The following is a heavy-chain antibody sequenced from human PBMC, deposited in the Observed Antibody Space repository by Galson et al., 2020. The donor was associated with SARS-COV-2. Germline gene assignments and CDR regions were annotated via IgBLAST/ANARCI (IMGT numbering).Heavy chain of an antibody. CDR1: GYSFTSYW. Sequence: GESLKISCKGSGYSFTSYWIGWVRQMPGKGLEWMGIIYPGDSDTRYSPSFQGQVTISADKSISTAYLQWSSLKASDTAMYYCARYPPGYSYGSGDAFDIWGQGTMVTVSS. J-gene: IGHJ3*02. D-gene: IGHD5-18*01. CDR2: IYPGDSDT. V-gene: IGHV5-51*01. CDR3: ARYPPGYSYGSGDAFDI.